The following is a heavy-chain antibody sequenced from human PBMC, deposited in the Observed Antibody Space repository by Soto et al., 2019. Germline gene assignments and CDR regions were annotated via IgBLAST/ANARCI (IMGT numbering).Heavy chain of an antibody. CDR3: ARARATIAAAAIFDC. CDR2: IYHSGST. Sequence: SETLSLTCAVSGGSISSGGYSWSWIRQPPGKGLEWIGYIYHSGSTYYNPSLKSRVTISVDKSKNQFSLKLTSVTAADTAVYYCARARATIAAAAIFDCWGQGTLVTVSS. V-gene: IGHV4-30-2*01. J-gene: IGHJ4*02. D-gene: IGHD6-13*01. CDR1: GGSISSGGYS.